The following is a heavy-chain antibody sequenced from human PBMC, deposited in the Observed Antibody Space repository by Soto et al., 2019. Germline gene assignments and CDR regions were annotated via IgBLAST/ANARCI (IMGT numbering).Heavy chain of an antibody. CDR1: GFTFSSYA. CDR2: ISYDGSNK. D-gene: IGHD3-3*01. J-gene: IGHJ4*02. V-gene: IGHV3-30-3*01. Sequence: QVQLVESGGGVVQPGRSLRLSCAASGFTFSSYAMHWVRQAPGKGLEWVAVISYDGSNKYYADSVKGRFTISRDNSKNTLYLQMNSLRAEDTAVYYCARVETIFGVVITAVDYWGQVTLVTVSS. CDR3: ARVETIFGVVITAVDY.